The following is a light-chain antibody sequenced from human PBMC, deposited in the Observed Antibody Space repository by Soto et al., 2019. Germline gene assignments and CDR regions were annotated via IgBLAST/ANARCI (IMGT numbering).Light chain of an antibody. V-gene: IGKV3-20*01. CDR3: QQHGSSPWT. J-gene: IGKJ1*01. Sequence: ESVFTQSPGPLSVSRGEKATLSCGARQSVSSSYLAWYQQRPGQAPRLLIYGASIRATGIPDRFSGSGSGTDFTLTISRLGPEDFAVYFCQQHGSSPWTFGQGTKVDI. CDR1: QSVSSSY. CDR2: GAS.